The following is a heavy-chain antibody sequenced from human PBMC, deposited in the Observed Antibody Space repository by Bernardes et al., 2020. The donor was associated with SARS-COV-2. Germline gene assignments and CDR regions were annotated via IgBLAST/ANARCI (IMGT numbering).Heavy chain of an antibody. CDR2: INEDGSET. D-gene: IGHD2-21*01. CDR3: ARGDVWSGDF. V-gene: IGHV3-7*03. Sequence: GGSLRLSCAASGFTFSNYCMSWVRQAPGKGLEWVANINEDGSETYSVDSVKGRFIISRDNAKNSLYLQMNSLRAEDTAVYYCARGDVWSGDFWGQGTLVTVSS. J-gene: IGHJ4*02. CDR1: GFTFSNYC.